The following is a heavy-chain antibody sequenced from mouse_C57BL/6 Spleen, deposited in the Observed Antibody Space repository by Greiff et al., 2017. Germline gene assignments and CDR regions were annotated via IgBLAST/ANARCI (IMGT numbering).Heavy chain of an antibody. Sequence: VKLQQPGAELVKPGASVKLSCKASGYTFTSYWMHWVKQRPGRGLEWIGRIDPNSGGTKYNEKFKSKATLTVDKPSSTAYMQLSSLTSEDSAVYYCASPFEDYYFDYWGQGTTLTVSS. V-gene: IGHV1-72*01. CDR3: ASPFEDYYFDY. CDR2: IDPNSGGT. CDR1: GYTFTSYW. J-gene: IGHJ2*01.